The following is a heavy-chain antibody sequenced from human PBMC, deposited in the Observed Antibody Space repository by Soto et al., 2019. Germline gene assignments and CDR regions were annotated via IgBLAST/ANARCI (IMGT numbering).Heavy chain of an antibody. CDR3: ARSTYDYNWNYHWFDP. V-gene: IGHV4-39*01. Sequence: PSETLSLTCTVSGGSISSSSYYWGWIRQPPGKGLEWIGSIYYSGSTYYNPSLKSRVTISVDTSKNQFSLKLSSVTAADTAVYYCARSTYDYNWNYHWFDPWGQGTLVTVSS. D-gene: IGHD1-7*01. J-gene: IGHJ5*02. CDR1: GGSISSSSYY. CDR2: IYYSGST.